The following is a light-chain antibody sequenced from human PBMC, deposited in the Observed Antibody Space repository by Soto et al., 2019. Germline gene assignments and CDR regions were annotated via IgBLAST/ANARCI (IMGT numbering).Light chain of an antibody. CDR1: QSVSNY. V-gene: IGKV3-11*01. J-gene: IGKJ5*01. CDR3: QQRGT. Sequence: EVVLTQSPATLSFSPGQRATLSCRASQSVSNYLAWYQHKPGQAPRLLIYEASNRATGIPARFSGGGSGTDFTLTISSLEPEDFAVYYCQQRGTFGQGTRLEIK. CDR2: EAS.